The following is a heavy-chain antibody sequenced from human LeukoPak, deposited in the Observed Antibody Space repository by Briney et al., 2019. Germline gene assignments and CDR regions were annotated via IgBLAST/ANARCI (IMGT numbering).Heavy chain of an antibody. V-gene: IGHV4-4*07. CDR2: IYTTGSP. CDR3: TGFDY. D-gene: IGHD3-22*01. Sequence: SETLSLTCTVSGGSNSSSYWSWIRQPAGKGLEWIGRIYTTGSPNYNPSLKSRVTMSVDRSKNQFSLKLSSVTAADNDSSGYTGFDYWGQGTLVTVSS. J-gene: IGHJ4*02. CDR1: GGSNSSSY.